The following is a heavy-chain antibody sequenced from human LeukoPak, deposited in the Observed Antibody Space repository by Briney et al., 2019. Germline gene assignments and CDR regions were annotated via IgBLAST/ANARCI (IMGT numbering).Heavy chain of an antibody. CDR2: IYYSGST. D-gene: IGHD2-21*01. CDR3: ARGDIGIVTIDY. Sequence: PSETLSLTCTVSGDSISSSNYYWGWIRQPPGKGLEWIGNIYYSGSTYYNSSLKSRVTISVDTSKNQFSLKLSSVTAADTAVYYCARGDIGIVTIDYWGQGTLVTVSS. J-gene: IGHJ4*02. CDR1: GDSISSSNYY. V-gene: IGHV4-39*07.